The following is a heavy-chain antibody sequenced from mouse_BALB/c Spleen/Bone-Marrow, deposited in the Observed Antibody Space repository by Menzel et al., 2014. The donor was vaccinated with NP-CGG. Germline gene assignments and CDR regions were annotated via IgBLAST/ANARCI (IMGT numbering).Heavy chain of an antibody. J-gene: IGHJ2*01. D-gene: IGHD1-1*01. CDR1: GFDFSRYW. V-gene: IGHV4-1*02. CDR3: ARQGYFGRSDY. CDR2: INPHSSTI. Sequence: EVMLVESGGGLVQPGGSLKLSCAASGFDFSRYWMSWVRQAPGKGLEWIGEINPHSSTINYTPSLKYKFIISRDNAKNTLYLQMSKVRSEDTALYYCARQGYFGRSDYWGQGTTLTVSS.